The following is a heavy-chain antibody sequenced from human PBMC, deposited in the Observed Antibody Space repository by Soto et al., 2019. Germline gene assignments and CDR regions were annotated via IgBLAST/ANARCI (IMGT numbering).Heavy chain of an antibody. V-gene: IGHV1-69*13. CDR3: ARAKFAITIFRVVSRVNWFDP. D-gene: IGHD3-3*01. Sequence: SVKVSCKASGGTFSSYAISWVRQAPGQGLEWMGGIIPIFGTANYAQKFQGRVTITADESTSTAYMELSSLRSEDTAVYYCARAKFAITIFRVVSRVNWFDPWGQGTLVTVSS. J-gene: IGHJ5*02. CDR2: IIPIFGTA. CDR1: GGTFSSYA.